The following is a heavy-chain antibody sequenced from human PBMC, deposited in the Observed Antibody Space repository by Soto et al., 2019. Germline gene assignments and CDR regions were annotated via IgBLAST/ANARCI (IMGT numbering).Heavy chain of an antibody. CDR2: INSDGSST. J-gene: IGHJ4*02. Sequence: GGSLILSCAASGFTFSSYWMHWVRQAPGKGLVWVSRINSDGSSTSYADSVKGRFTISRDNAKNTLYLQMNSLRAEDTAVYYCVRTSLVVAAATREDYWGQGALVTVSS. CDR3: VRTSLVVAAATREDY. D-gene: IGHD2-15*01. CDR1: GFTFSSYW. V-gene: IGHV3-74*01.